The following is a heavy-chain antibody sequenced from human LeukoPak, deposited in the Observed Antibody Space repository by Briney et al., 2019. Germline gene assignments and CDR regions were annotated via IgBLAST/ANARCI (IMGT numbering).Heavy chain of an antibody. D-gene: IGHD3-22*01. CDR2: IIPIFGTA. CDR1: GGTFSSYA. CDR3: ARETTYYDSSGYLGFYFDY. V-gene: IGHV1-69*13. Sequence: ASVKVSCKASGGTFSSYAISWVRQAPGQGLEWMGGIIPIFGTANYAQKFQGRVTITADESTSTAYMELSSLRSEDTAVYYCARETTYYDSSGYLGFYFDYWGQGTLVTVSS. J-gene: IGHJ4*02.